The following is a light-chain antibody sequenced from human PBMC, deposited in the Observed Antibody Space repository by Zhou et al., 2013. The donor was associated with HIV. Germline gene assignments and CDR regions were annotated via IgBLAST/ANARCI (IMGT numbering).Light chain of an antibody. Sequence: EIVLTQSPGTLSLSPGEEPPSPCRANQRISSNYIAWYQQKLGQAPRLLIYGATSRVNGIPDRFGGSGSGTDFTLTVSRLEPEDFAVYYCQQYGISPRSFGQGSRVEIK. J-gene: IGKJ1*01. CDR2: GAT. CDR3: QQYGISPRS. V-gene: IGKV3-20*01. CDR1: QRISSNY.